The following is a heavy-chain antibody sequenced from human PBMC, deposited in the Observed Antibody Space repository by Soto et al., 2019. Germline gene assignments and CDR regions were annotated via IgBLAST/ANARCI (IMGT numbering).Heavy chain of an antibody. J-gene: IGHJ4*02. CDR1: GYTLTSYA. CDR3: ARDLLWFGELLAPYYFDY. D-gene: IGHD3-10*01. CDR2: INAGNGNT. Sequence: ASVKVSCKASGYTLTSYAMHWVRQAPGQRLEWMGWINAGNGNTKYSQKFQGGVTITRDTSASTAYMELSSLRSEDTAVYYCARDLLWFGELLAPYYFDYWGQGTLVTVSS. V-gene: IGHV1-3*01.